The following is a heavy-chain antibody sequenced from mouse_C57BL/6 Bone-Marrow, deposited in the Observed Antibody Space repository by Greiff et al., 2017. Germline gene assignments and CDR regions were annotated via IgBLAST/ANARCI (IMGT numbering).Heavy chain of an antibody. D-gene: IGHD3-3*01. CDR3: AGELGDIDY. V-gene: IGHV5-6*01. CDR1: GFTFSSYG. Sequence: EVKVVESGGDLVKPGGSLKLSCAASGFTFSSYGMPWVRQTPDKRLEWVATISSGGSYTYYPDSVKGRFTISRDNAKNTLYLQMSSLKSEDTAMYYCAGELGDIDYWGQGTTLTVSS. CDR2: ISSGGSYT. J-gene: IGHJ2*01.